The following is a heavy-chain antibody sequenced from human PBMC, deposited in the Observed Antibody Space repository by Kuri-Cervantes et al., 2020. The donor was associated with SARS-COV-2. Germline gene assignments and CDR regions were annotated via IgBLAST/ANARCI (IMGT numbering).Heavy chain of an antibody. D-gene: IGHD3-3*01. Sequence: SETLSLTCTVSGGSISSYYWGWIRQPPGKGLEWIGSIEYSGSTYYNPSLKSRVTISVDTSKNQFSLTLSSVTAADTAVYYCARRVPPWYDFWSGYYGMDVWGQGTTVTVSS. CDR1: GGSISSYY. V-gene: IGHV4-39*01. J-gene: IGHJ6*02. CDR2: IEYSGST. CDR3: ARRVPPWYDFWSGYYGMDV.